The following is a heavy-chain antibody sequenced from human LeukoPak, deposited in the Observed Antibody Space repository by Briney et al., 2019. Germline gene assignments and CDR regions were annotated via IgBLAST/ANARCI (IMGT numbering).Heavy chain of an antibody. V-gene: IGHV3-23*01. CDR1: GFTSSSYA. CDR3: AKANGGLYYYGSGSYYGEYFDY. J-gene: IGHJ4*02. Sequence: GGSLRLSCAASGFTSSSYAMSWVRQAPGKGLEWVSTISGSGTSTDYADSVKGRFTISRDSSKNTLYLQMNSLRAEDTAVYYCAKANGGLYYYGSGSYYGEYFDYWGQGTLVTVSS. CDR2: ISGSGTST. D-gene: IGHD3-10*01.